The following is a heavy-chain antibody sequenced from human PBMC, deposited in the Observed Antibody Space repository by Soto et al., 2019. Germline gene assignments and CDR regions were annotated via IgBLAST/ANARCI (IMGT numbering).Heavy chain of an antibody. J-gene: IGHJ4*02. D-gene: IGHD6-25*01. CDR3: ANAARSETATD. Sequence: QVQLVQSGGEVKNPGASVTVSCKASGYTFINYHLTWVRQAPGQGLEWMAWITTYNGMTDYAQRFQGRVTMTSDTATSIAYMELRNLRSYGMAVYFCANAARSETATDWGQGDLVTVSS. CDR1: GYTFINYH. V-gene: IGHV1-18*03. CDR2: ITTYNGMT.